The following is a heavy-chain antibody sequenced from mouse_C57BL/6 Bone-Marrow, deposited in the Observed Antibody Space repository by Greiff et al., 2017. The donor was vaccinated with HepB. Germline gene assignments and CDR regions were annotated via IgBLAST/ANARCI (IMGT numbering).Heavy chain of an antibody. D-gene: IGHD1-1*01. CDR3: TTRGLLRFLFDY. V-gene: IGHV14-1*01. CDR2: IDPEDGDT. Sequence: EVQLQESGAELVRPGASVKLSCTASGFNIKDYYMHWVKQRPEQGLEWIGRIDPEDGDTEYAPQFQGKATMTADTTSNTAYLQLSSLTSEDTAVYYCTTRGLLRFLFDYWGQGTTLTVSA. J-gene: IGHJ2*01. CDR1: GFNIKDYY.